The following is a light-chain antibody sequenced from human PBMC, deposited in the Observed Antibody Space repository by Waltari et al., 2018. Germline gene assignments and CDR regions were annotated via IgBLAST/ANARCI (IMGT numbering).Light chain of an antibody. V-gene: IGLV4-69*01. CDR3: QAWGTGTKRE. CDR1: SGHTSYA. J-gene: IGLJ2*01. Sequence: QVVLTQSPSASASLGASVTLTCTLSSGHTSYAIAWHQQQPEKGPRYLMKLNSDGSHSRGDGIPDRFSGSSSGAERYLTISRLQSEDEADYFCQAWGTGTKREFGGGTKLTVL. CDR2: LNSDGSH.